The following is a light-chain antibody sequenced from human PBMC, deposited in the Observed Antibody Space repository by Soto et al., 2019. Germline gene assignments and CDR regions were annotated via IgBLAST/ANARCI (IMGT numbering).Light chain of an antibody. CDR2: SST. Sequence: DIQMTQSPSSLSASVGDSVTISCRSSQNIDTFLNWYQQKPGEAPKLLIRSSTTLQDGVPSRFPGSGSGTEFALTVGSLQPEDFASYYCQQSHSAPTFGQGTKV. CDR3: QQSHSAPT. V-gene: IGKV1-39*01. CDR1: QNIDTF. J-gene: IGKJ1*01.